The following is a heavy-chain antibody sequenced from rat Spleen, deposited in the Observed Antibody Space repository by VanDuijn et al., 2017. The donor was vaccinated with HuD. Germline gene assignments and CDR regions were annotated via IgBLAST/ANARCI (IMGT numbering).Heavy chain of an antibody. V-gene: IGHV3-1*01. Sequence: EVQLQESGPGLVKPSQSLSLTCSVTGYSITSNYWGWIRKFPGDKMDWMAYISYSGNTGYNPSLKSRISITRDTSKNQFFLQVNSVTTEDTATYYCARSAYGVMDAWGQGASVTVSS. CDR3: ARSAYGVMDA. D-gene: IGHD4-1*01. J-gene: IGHJ4*01. CDR1: GYSITSNY. CDR2: ISYSGNT.